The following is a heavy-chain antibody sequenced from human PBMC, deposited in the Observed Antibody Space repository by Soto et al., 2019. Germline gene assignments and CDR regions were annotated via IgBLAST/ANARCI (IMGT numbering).Heavy chain of an antibody. J-gene: IGHJ5*02. Sequence: ASVKVSCKASGYTFTGYYMHWVRQAPGQGLEWMGWINPNSGGTNYAQKFQGWVTMTRDTSISTAYMELSRLRSDDTAGYYCARASRSIVLMVYDNGRTDNWFDPWGQGTRVTVSS. D-gene: IGHD2-8*01. CDR2: INPNSGGT. V-gene: IGHV1-2*04. CDR3: ARASRSIVLMVYDNGRTDNWFDP. CDR1: GYTFTGYY.